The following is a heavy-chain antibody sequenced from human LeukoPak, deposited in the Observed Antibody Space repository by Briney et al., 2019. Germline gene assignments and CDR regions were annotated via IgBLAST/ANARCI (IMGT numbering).Heavy chain of an antibody. CDR2: ISSSSSYI. CDR1: GFTFSSYS. V-gene: IGHV3-21*01. Sequence: GGSLRLSCAPSGFTFSSYSMNWVRQAPGKGLKWVSSISSSSSYIYYADSVKGRFTISRDNAKNSLYLQMNSLRAEDTAVYYCAREGYCSGGSCWEFYYYYYMDVWGKGTTVTVPS. CDR3: AREGYCSGGSCWEFYYYYYMDV. J-gene: IGHJ6*03. D-gene: IGHD2-15*01.